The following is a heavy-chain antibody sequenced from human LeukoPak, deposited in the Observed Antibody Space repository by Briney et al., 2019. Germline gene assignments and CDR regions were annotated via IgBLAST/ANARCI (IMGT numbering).Heavy chain of an antibody. D-gene: IGHD6-13*01. J-gene: IGHJ3*02. CDR2: VSGYNGDS. V-gene: IGHV1-18*04. Sequence: ASVKVSCKASGYTFTRYGISWLRQAPGHGLEWMGWVSGYNGDSDNAQKFKGRVTMTADTSTNTAYMEMRSLRYDDTAVYYRAGEDGRSHYSSGWYGAFDIWGQGTVVTVSS. CDR3: AGEDGRSHYSSGWYGAFDI. CDR1: GYTFTRYG.